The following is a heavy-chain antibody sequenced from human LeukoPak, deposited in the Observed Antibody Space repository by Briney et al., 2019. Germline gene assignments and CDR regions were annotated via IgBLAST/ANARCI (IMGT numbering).Heavy chain of an antibody. D-gene: IGHD2-2*01. CDR2: ISSSSSYI. Sequence: PGGSLRLSCAASGFTFSSYSMNWVRQAPGKGLEWVSSISSSSSYIYYADSVKGRFTISRDNAKNSLYLQMNSLRAEDTAVYYCARSVIPAATAWFDPWGQGTLVTVSS. CDR3: ARSVIPAATAWFDP. CDR1: GFTFSSYS. V-gene: IGHV3-21*01. J-gene: IGHJ5*02.